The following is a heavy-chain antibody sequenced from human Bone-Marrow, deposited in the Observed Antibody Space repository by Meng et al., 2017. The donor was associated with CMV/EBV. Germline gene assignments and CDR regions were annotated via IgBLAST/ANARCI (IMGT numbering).Heavy chain of an antibody. CDR3: ARDSPDGGNSYFEC. D-gene: IGHD4-23*01. CDR1: RGPISSYY. CDR2: IYYSGST. Sequence: SETLSLTCTVSRGPISSYYWSWIRQPPGKGLEWIGYIYYSGSTNYNPSLKSRVTISVDTSKNQFSLKLSSVTAADTAVYYCARDSPDGGNSYFECWGQGTLVTVSS. J-gene: IGHJ4*02. V-gene: IGHV4-59*01.